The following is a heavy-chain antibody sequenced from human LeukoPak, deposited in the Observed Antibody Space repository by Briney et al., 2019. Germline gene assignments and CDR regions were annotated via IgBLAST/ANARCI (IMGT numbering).Heavy chain of an antibody. Sequence: ASVKVSCKASGYTFTSYGISWVRQAPGQGLEWMGWISAYNGNTNYAQKLQGRVTMTTDTSTSTAYMELRSLRSDDTAVYYCARRRLELSIIQNPYYYYYMDVWGKGTTVTVSS. CDR2: ISAYNGNT. CDR3: ARRRLELSIIQNPYYYYYMDV. D-gene: IGHD1-7*01. J-gene: IGHJ6*03. CDR1: GYTFTSYG. V-gene: IGHV1-18*01.